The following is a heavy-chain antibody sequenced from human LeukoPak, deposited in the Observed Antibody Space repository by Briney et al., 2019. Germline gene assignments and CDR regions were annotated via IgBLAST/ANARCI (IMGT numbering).Heavy chain of an antibody. CDR1: GYTFSTYS. D-gene: IGHD2/OR15-2a*01. J-gene: IGHJ4*02. CDR3: ARGISGPADWIVNY. Sequence: ASVKVFCKASGYTFSTYSMHWVRQAPGQWLEWMGWINVGNGNTQYSQRFQGRVTITRDTHASTAYMELTSLTTEDTAVYYCARGISGPADWIVNYWGQGTLVTVSS. V-gene: IGHV1-3*01. CDR2: INVGNGNT.